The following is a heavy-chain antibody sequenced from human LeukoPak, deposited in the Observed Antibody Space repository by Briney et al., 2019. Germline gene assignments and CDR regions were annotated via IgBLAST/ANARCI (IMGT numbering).Heavy chain of an antibody. CDR2: IIPILGIS. CDR3: ARDRYFGSGSYTTVYYYYGMDV. V-gene: IGHV1-69*04. J-gene: IGHJ6*02. CDR1: GGTFSSYA. Sequence: SVKDSCKASGGTFSSYAISWVRQAPGQGLEWMGRIIPILGISNYAEKFQGRVTITADKSTSTAYMELSSLRSEDTAVYYCARDRYFGSGSYTTVYYYYGMDVCGQGTTVTVSS. D-gene: IGHD3-10*01.